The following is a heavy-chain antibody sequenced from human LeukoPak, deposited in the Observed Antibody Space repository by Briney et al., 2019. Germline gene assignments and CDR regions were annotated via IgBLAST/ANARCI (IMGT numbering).Heavy chain of an antibody. V-gene: IGHV4-59*08. J-gene: IGHJ4*02. CDR1: GGSISSYY. Sequence: PSETLSLTCTVSGGSISSYYWSWIRQPPGKGLEWIGYIYYSGSTNYNPSLKSRVTISVDTSKNQFSLKLSSVTAADTAVYYCARLQLSGSGRDYWGQGTLVTVSS. D-gene: IGHD3-10*01. CDR2: IYYSGST. CDR3: ARLQLSGSGRDY.